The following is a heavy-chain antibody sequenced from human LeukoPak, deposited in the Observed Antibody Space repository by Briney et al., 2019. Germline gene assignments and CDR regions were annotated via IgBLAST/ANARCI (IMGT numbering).Heavy chain of an antibody. Sequence: GGSLRLSCAASGFTFSSYSMNWVRQAPGKGLEWVSGISESGVGTNYADSVKGRFTTSRDNSKNTLYLQMNSLRGEDTAVYYCAKVRVGATIDDWGQGTLVTVSS. D-gene: IGHD1-26*01. CDR2: ISESGVGT. CDR3: AKVRVGATIDD. V-gene: IGHV3-23*01. CDR1: GFTFSSYS. J-gene: IGHJ4*02.